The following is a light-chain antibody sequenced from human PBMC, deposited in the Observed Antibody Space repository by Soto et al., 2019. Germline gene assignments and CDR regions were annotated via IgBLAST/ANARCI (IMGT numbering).Light chain of an antibody. CDR1: QSVTTR. CDR2: GAS. J-gene: IGKJ1*01. CDR3: QQYNNWPRT. Sequence: IVLTHSPGTLSLSPGERVTLSCRASQSVTTRLAWYQHKPGQAPRLLIYGASTRATGIPARFSGSGSGTEFTLTISSLQSEDFAVYYCQQYNNWPRTFGQGTKVDIK. V-gene: IGKV3-15*01.